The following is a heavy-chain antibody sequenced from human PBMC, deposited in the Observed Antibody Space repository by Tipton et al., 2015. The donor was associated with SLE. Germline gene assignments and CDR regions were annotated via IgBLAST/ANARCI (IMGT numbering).Heavy chain of an antibody. V-gene: IGHV4-38-2*02. J-gene: IGHJ4*02. CDR1: GYSISSGYY. D-gene: IGHD6-6*01. Sequence: LRLSCTVSGYSISSGYYWGWIRQPPGKGLEWIGSIYHSGSTYYNPSLKSRVTISVDTSKNQFSLKLSSVTAADTAVYYCARDKQLVRYFDYWGQGTLVTVSS. CDR2: IYHSGST. CDR3: ARDKQLVRYFDY.